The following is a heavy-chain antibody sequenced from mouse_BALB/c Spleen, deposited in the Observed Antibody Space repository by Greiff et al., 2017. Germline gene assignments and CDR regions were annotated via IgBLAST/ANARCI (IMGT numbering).Heavy chain of an antibody. Sequence: EVQGVESGGGLVKPGGSLKLSCAASGFTFSSYAMSWVRQSPEKRLEWVAEISSGGSYTYYPDTVTGRFTISRDNAKNTLYLEMSSLRSEDTAMYYCARERDYYDYMFAYWGQGTLVTVSA. CDR2: ISSGGSYT. V-gene: IGHV5-9-4*01. CDR1: GFTFSSYA. J-gene: IGHJ3*01. CDR3: ARERDYYDYMFAY. D-gene: IGHD2-4*01.